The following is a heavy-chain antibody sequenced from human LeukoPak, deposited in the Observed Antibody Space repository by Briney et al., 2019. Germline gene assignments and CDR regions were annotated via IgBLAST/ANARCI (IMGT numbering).Heavy chain of an antibody. CDR3: ARSPATFGDYFDY. J-gene: IGHJ4*02. CDR2: INPNTGGT. CDR1: GYTFAAYY. D-gene: IGHD3-16*01. Sequence: GPSVKVSCKASGYTFAAYYMHWVRQAPGQGLEWTGWINPNTGGTNYAQKFQGRVTVTRDTSISTAYMELSRLKSDDTAVYYCARSPATFGDYFDYWGQGTLVAVSS. V-gene: IGHV1-2*02.